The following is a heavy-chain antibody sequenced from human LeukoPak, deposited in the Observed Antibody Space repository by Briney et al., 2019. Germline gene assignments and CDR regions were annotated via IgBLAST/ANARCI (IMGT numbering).Heavy chain of an antibody. CDR2: ISGSGGST. CDR3: ARVATPARGVPAAIFRNSAFDY. J-gene: IGHJ4*02. D-gene: IGHD2-2*02. Sequence: QPGGSLRLSCAASGFTFSSYAMSWVRQAPGKGLEWVSAISGSGGSTYYADSMKGRFTISRDNSKNTLYLQMNSLRAEDTAVYYCARVATPARGVPAAIFRNSAFDYWGQGTLVTVSS. V-gene: IGHV3-23*01. CDR1: GFTFSSYA.